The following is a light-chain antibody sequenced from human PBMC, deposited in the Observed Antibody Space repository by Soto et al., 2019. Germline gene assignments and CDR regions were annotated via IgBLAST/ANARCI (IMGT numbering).Light chain of an antibody. J-gene: IGLJ1*01. V-gene: IGLV2-14*01. CDR1: SSDVGGYNY. Sequence: QSALTQHAYVSGSPGQSVTISCTGTSSDVGGYNYASWYQQHPGKAPKLMIYDVSNRPSGVSNRFSGSKSGNTASLTISGLQAEDEADYYCSSYTSSSTYVFGTGTKLTVL. CDR3: SSYTSSSTYV. CDR2: DVS.